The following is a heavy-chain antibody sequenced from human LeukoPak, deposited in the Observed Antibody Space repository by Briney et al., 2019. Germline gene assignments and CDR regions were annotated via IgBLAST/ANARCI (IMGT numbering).Heavy chain of an antibody. J-gene: IGHJ4*02. V-gene: IGHV1-69*13. CDR3: ARARGIAVAGISFDY. Sequence: GASVKVSCKDSGGTFSSYAISWVRQAPGQGLEWMGGIIPIFGTAYYAQKFQGRVTITADESTSTAYMELSSLRSEDTAVYYCARARGIAVAGISFDYWGQGTLVTVSS. CDR2: IIPIFGTA. D-gene: IGHD6-19*01. CDR1: GGTFSSYA.